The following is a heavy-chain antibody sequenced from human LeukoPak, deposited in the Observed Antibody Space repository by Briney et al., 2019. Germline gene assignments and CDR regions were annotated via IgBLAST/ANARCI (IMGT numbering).Heavy chain of an antibody. CDR1: GGTFSSYA. J-gene: IGHJ6*03. Sequence: ASVKVSCKASGGTFSSYAISWVRQAPGQGLEWMGGIIPIFGTANYAQKFQGRVTITADESTSTAYMELSSLRSEDTAVYYCASPVPAAHPRSYYYYYMDVWGKGTTVTVSS. CDR3: ASPVPAAHPRSYYYYYMDV. V-gene: IGHV1-69*13. D-gene: IGHD2-2*01. CDR2: IIPIFGTA.